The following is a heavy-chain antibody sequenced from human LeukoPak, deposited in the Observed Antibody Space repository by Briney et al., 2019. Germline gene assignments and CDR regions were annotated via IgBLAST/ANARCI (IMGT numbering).Heavy chain of an antibody. CDR1: GFAFGSCA. CDR3: SKQVDFDPADAFDV. V-gene: IGHV3-23*01. J-gene: IGHJ3*01. D-gene: IGHD3-9*01. Sequence: PGGSLRLSCAASGFAFGSCAMGWVRQAPGKGLEWVSAISGSDDSTYYADSVKGRFTTSRDKSKNTLYLQMNSLRAEDTAVYYCSKQVDFDPADAFDVWGQGTMVTVSS. CDR2: ISGSDDST.